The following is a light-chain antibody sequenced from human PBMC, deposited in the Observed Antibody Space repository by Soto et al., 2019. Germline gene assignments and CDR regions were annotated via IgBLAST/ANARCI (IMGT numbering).Light chain of an antibody. V-gene: IGKV3-11*01. J-gene: IGKJ5*01. Sequence: EIVLTQSQATLSLSPGERASLSCRASQSVSSYLAWYQQKPGQAPRLLIYDASNRATGIPARFSGSGSGTDFTLTISSLEPDDFTVYYCQQRRTFGQGTRLEIK. CDR2: DAS. CDR1: QSVSSY. CDR3: QQRRT.